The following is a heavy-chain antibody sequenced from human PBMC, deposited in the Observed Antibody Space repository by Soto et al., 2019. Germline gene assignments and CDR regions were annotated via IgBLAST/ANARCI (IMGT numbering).Heavy chain of an antibody. CDR1: GFSLSTSGVG. CDR2: IYWNDDK. CDR3: AHRRGGYSGYDRDFDF. D-gene: IGHD5-12*01. Sequence: QTTLKESGPTLVKPTQTLTLTCTFSGFSLSTSGVGVGWIRQPPGKALEWLALIYWNDDKRYSPSLKSRLTITKDTSKNQVVLTMTNMDPVDTATYYCAHRRGGYSGYDRDFDFWGQGTLVTVSS. J-gene: IGHJ4*02. V-gene: IGHV2-5*01.